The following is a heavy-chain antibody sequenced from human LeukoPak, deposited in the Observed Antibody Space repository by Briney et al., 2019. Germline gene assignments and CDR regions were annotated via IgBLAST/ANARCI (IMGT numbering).Heavy chain of an antibody. V-gene: IGHV4-4*07. CDR2: IYTSGST. D-gene: IGHD6-19*01. CDR1: GGSISRYY. CDR3: ARERVADTYYYYYMDV. J-gene: IGHJ6*03. Sequence: SETLSLTCTVSGGSISRYYWSWIRQPAGKGLEWIGRIYTSGSTNYNPSLKSRVTMSVDTSKNQFSLKLSSVTAADTAVYYCARERVADTYYYYYMDVWGKGTTVTVSS.